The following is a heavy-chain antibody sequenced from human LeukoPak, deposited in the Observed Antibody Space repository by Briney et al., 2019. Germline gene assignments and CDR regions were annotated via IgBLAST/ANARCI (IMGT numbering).Heavy chain of an antibody. CDR2: IIDTGST. J-gene: IGHJ4*02. CDR1: GFTFSSYW. Sequence: GSLRLSCAASGFTFSSYWMSWVRQAPGKGLEWIGEIIDTGSTKYNSSLKSRVTISVDTSKNEFSLNLTSVTAADTAIYYCARGLASGYPPIPFDYWGQGTLVTVSS. CDR3: ARGLASGYPPIPFDY. D-gene: IGHD3-3*01. V-gene: IGHV4-34*12.